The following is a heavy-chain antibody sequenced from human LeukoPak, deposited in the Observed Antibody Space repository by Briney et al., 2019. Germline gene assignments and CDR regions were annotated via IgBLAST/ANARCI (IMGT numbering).Heavy chain of an antibody. D-gene: IGHD3-22*01. CDR2: MNPNSGNT. Sequence: GASVKVSCKASGYTFTSYGISWVRQAPGQGLEWMGWMNPNSGNTGYAQKFQGRVTITRNTSISTAYMELSSLRSEDTAVYYCAREGAGYYDLDYWGQGTLVTVSS. J-gene: IGHJ4*02. V-gene: IGHV1-8*03. CDR1: GYTFTSYG. CDR3: AREGAGYYDLDY.